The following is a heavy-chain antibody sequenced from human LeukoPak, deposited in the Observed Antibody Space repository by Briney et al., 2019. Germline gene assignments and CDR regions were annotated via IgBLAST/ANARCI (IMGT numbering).Heavy chain of an antibody. CDR1: GGSFSGYY. Sequence: SETLSLTCAVYGGSFSGYYWSWIRQPPGKGLEWIGEINHSGSTNYNPSLKSRVTISVDTPKNQFSLKLSSVTAADTAVYYCARILLGYCSGGSCLNLYYFDYWGQGTLVTVSS. V-gene: IGHV4-34*01. J-gene: IGHJ4*02. D-gene: IGHD2-15*01. CDR3: ARILLGYCSGGSCLNLYYFDY. CDR2: INHSGST.